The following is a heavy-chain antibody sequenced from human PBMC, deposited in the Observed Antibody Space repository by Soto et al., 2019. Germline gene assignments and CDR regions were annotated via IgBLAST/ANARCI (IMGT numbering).Heavy chain of an antibody. D-gene: IGHD5-12*01. CDR1: GGTFSSLG. CDR3: ATRGTQGRWLEFADY. J-gene: IGHJ4*02. V-gene: IGHV1-69*01. CDR2: IIPISGRT. Sequence: QVQLVQSGAEVKRPGSSVRVSCEASGGTFSSLGFTWVRQAPGQGLEWMGGIIPISGRTTFAPKFLGRVKITAHESTRTTYMELTALTSDDTAIYYCATRGTQGRWLEFADYWGQGTLVNVSS.